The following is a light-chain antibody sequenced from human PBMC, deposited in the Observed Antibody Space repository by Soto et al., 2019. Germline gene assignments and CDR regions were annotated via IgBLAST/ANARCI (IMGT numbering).Light chain of an antibody. CDR3: CSYAGSSHV. J-gene: IGLJ1*01. Sequence: QSVLTQPRSVSGSPGQSVTISCTGTSSDVGGYNYVSWYQQHPGKAPKLMIYDVSKRPSGVPDRFSGSKSGNTASLTISGLQAEDEADYSCCSYAGSSHVFGTGTNVTVL. V-gene: IGLV2-11*01. CDR1: SSDVGGYNY. CDR2: DVS.